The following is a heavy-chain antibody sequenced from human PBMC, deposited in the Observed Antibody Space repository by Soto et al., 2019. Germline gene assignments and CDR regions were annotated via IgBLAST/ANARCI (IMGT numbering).Heavy chain of an antibody. CDR1: GFTFSAFS. J-gene: IGHJ2*01. Sequence: EVQLVESGGGLVQSGGSLRLSCAASGFTFSAFSMSWVRQAPGKALEWVSYISSTSIAIRYAESVKGRFTISRDNVKNSLFIQMNSLRAEDTAVYYCAREPRTEFGYFDLWGRGALVTVSS. CDR2: ISSTSIAI. D-gene: IGHD1-1*01. V-gene: IGHV3-48*01. CDR3: AREPRTEFGYFDL.